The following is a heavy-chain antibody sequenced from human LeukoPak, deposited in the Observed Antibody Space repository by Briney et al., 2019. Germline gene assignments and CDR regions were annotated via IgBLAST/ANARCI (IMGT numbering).Heavy chain of an antibody. CDR1: GGSFSGYY. V-gene: IGHV4-34*01. D-gene: IGHD5-12*01. J-gene: IGHJ4*02. Sequence: PSETLSLTCAVYGGSFSGYYWSWIRQPPGKGLEWIGEINHSGSNNYNPSLKSRVTISVDTSKNQFSLKLSSVTAADTAVYYCARRFSGYGRGTFDYGGQGTLVTVSS. CDR3: ARRFSGYGRGTFDY. CDR2: INHSGSN.